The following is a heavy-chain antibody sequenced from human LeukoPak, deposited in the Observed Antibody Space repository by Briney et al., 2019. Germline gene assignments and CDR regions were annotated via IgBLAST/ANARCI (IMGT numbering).Heavy chain of an antibody. CDR1: GYTFTSYG. D-gene: IGHD3-10*01. CDR3: ARGGVDYYGSGTYYLMYYFDY. CDR2: ISAYNGNT. Sequence: ASVKVSCKASGYTFTSYGISWVRQAPGQGLEWMGWISAYNGNTNYAQKLQGRVTMTTDTSTSTAYMELRSLRSDDTAVYFCARGGVDYYGSGTYYLMYYFDYWGQGALVTVSS. J-gene: IGHJ4*02. V-gene: IGHV1-18*01.